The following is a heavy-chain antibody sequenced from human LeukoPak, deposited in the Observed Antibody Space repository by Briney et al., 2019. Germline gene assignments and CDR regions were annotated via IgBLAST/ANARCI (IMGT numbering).Heavy chain of an antibody. CDR3: ARLFSSSGWYRAFDI. Sequence: SETLSLTCTVSGGSISSGGYYWSWIRQHPGKGLEWIGYIYYSRSTNYNPSLKSRVTISVDTSKNQFSLKLSSVTAADTAVYYCARLFSSSGWYRAFDIWGQGTMVTVSS. V-gene: IGHV4-61*08. CDR2: IYYSRST. J-gene: IGHJ3*02. D-gene: IGHD6-19*01. CDR1: GGSISSGGYY.